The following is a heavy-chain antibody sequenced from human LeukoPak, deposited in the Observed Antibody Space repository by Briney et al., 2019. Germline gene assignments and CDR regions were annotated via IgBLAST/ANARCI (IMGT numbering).Heavy chain of an antibody. D-gene: IGHD5-18*01. Sequence: ASVKVSCKASGYTFTDYYMHWVRQAPGQGLEWMGGINLNSGGTHLAQEFQGRVTMTRDTSISTAYMELSRLRSDDTAMYYCANIQKWLPYWGQGTLITVSS. CDR3: ANIQKWLPY. CDR2: INLNSGGT. J-gene: IGHJ4*02. V-gene: IGHV1-2*02. CDR1: GYTFTDYY.